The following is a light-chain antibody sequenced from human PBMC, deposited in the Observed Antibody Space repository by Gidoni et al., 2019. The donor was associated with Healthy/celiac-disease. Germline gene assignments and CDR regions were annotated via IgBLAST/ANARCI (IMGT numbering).Light chain of an antibody. Sequence: IVLTQSPGTLSLSPGERATLSCRASQSVSTSDLAWYQQKPGQAPRLLNYGASSRATGIPDRFSGSGSGKDITLTISRLEPEDFAVYYCQQYGSSPYTFGQGTKLEIK. CDR1: QSVSTSD. V-gene: IGKV3-20*01. J-gene: IGKJ2*01. CDR2: GAS. CDR3: QQYGSSPYT.